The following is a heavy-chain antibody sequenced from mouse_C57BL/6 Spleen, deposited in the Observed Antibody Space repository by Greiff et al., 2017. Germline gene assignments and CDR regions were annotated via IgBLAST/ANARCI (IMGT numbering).Heavy chain of an antibody. Sequence: QVQLKESGPELVKPGASVKISCKASGYAFSSSWMNWVKQRPGKGLEWIGRIYPGDGDTNYNGKFKGKATLTADKSSSTAYMQLSSLTSEDSAVYFCAIFITTVYWGQGTLVTVSA. J-gene: IGHJ3*01. CDR2: IYPGDGDT. CDR3: AIFITTVY. CDR1: GYAFSSSW. V-gene: IGHV1-82*01. D-gene: IGHD1-1*01.